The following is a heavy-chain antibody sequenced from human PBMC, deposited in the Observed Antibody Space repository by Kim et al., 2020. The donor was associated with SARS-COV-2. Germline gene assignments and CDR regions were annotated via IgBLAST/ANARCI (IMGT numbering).Heavy chain of an antibody. Sequence: SETLSLTCTVSGGSISSSSYYWGWIRQPPGKGLEWIGSIYYSGSTYYNPSLKSRVTISVDTSKNQFSLKLSSVTAADTAVYYCARLRIAVAAGWFDPWGQGTLVTVSS. V-gene: IGHV4-39*01. J-gene: IGHJ5*02. CDR3: ARLRIAVAAGWFDP. CDR1: GGSISSSSYY. CDR2: IYYSGST. D-gene: IGHD6-19*01.